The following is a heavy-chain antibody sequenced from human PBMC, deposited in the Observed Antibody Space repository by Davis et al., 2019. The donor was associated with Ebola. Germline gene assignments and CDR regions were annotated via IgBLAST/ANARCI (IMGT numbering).Heavy chain of an antibody. J-gene: IGHJ5*02. CDR1: GSTFGTYW. Sequence: PGGSLRLSCAASGSTFGTYWMHWVRRGPGKGLEWIGFIRWNGVNSYYSDSVKGRFTISRDNSKNTVYLQMNNLRAEDTALYYCAKDKVSVAGTYNWFDPWGQGIMVTVSS. D-gene: IGHD6-19*01. CDR3: AKDKVSVAGTYNWFDP. CDR2: IRWNGVNS. V-gene: IGHV3-30*02.